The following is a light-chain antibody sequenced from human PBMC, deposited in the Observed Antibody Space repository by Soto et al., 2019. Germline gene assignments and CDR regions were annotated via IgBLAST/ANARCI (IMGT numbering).Light chain of an antibody. CDR1: SSNIGAGYD. Sequence: QSVLTQPPSVSGAPGQRVTISCTGSSSNIGAGYDVHWYQQLPGTAPKLLIYGNSNRPSGVPDRFSGSKSGTSASLAITGLQAEDEADYYCQSYDSSQSALFGGATKLTVL. CDR3: QSYDSSQSAL. CDR2: GNS. V-gene: IGLV1-40*01. J-gene: IGLJ3*02.